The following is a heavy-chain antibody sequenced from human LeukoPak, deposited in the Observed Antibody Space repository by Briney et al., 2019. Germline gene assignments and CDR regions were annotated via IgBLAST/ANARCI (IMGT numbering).Heavy chain of an antibody. CDR3: ASVSGGVVVPAANLGFYYYYGMDV. CDR2: IYHSGST. V-gene: IGHV4-38-2*01. D-gene: IGHD2-2*01. J-gene: IGHJ6*04. Sequence: SETLSLTCAVSGYSISSGYYWGWIRQPPGKGLEWIGSIYHSGSTYYNPSLKSRVTISVERSKNQFSLKLSSVTAADTAVYYCASVSGGVVVPAANLGFYYYYGMDVWGKGTTVTVSS. CDR1: GYSISSGYY.